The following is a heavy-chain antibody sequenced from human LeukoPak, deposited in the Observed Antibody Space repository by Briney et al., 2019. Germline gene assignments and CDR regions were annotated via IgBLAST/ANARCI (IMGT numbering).Heavy chain of an antibody. CDR3: ARVRSGSYLGYYFDY. CDR1: GFTFSSYG. Sequence: PGRSLRLSRAASGFTFSSYGMHWVRQAPGKGLEWVAVIWYDGSNKYYADSVKGRFTISRDNSKNTLYLQMNSLRAEDTAVYYCARVRSGSYLGYYFDYWGQGTLVTVSS. V-gene: IGHV3-33*01. D-gene: IGHD1-26*01. J-gene: IGHJ4*02. CDR2: IWYDGSNK.